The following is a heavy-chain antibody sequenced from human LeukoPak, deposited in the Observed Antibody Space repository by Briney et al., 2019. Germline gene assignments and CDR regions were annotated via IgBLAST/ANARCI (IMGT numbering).Heavy chain of an antibody. J-gene: IGHJ4*02. D-gene: IGHD1-26*01. CDR2: IYYSGST. Sequence: KAPETLSLTCTVSGGSISSYYWSWIRQPPGKGLEWIGYIYYSGSTTYNPSLKSRVTISVDTSKNQFSLKLTAVTAADAAVYYCARHGRWDSGTYSFDYWGQGTLVTVSS. CDR3: ARHGRWDSGTYSFDY. V-gene: IGHV4-59*08. CDR1: GGSISSYY.